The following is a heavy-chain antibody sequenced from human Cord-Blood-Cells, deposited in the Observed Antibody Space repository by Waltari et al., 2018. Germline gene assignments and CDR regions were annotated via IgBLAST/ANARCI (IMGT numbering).Heavy chain of an antibody. Sequence: QVQLQQSGPGLVKPSQTLSLTCAISGDSVSSNSAAWNWIRQSPSRGLEWLGRTYYRSKWYNDYEVSVKSRITINPDTSKTQFSVQLNSVTPGDTAVYYCARGGKGGTAGAFDIWGQGTMVTVSS. CDR2: TYYRSKWYN. CDR3: ARGGKGGTAGAFDI. J-gene: IGHJ3*02. CDR1: GDSVSSNSAA. D-gene: IGHD3-16*01. V-gene: IGHV6-1*01.